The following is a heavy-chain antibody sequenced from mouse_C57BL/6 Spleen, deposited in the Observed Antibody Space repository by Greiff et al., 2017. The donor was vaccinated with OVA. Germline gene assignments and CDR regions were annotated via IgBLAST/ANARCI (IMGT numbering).Heavy chain of an antibody. Sequence: VQLQQPGAELVRPGSSVKLSCKASGYTFTSYWMDWVKQRPGQGLEWIGNIYPSDSETHYNQKFKDKATLTVDKSSSTAYMQLSSLTSEDSAVYYCARGLWLHGYWGQGTTLTVSS. V-gene: IGHV1-61*01. CDR2: IYPSDSET. D-gene: IGHD2-2*01. CDR1: GYTFTSYW. CDR3: ARGLWLHGY. J-gene: IGHJ2*01.